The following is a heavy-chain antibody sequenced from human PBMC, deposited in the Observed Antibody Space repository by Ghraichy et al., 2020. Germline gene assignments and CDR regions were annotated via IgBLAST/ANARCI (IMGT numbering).Heavy chain of an antibody. Sequence: ASVKVSCKASGYTFTSYGISWVRQAPGQGLEWMGWISAYNGNTNYAQKLQGRVTMTTDTSTSTAYMELRILRSDDTAVYYCARDLDDYVWGSNPDYWGQGTLVTVSS. D-gene: IGHD3-16*01. CDR3: ARDLDDYVWGSNPDY. CDR2: ISAYNGNT. CDR1: GYTFTSYG. V-gene: IGHV1-18*04. J-gene: IGHJ4*02.